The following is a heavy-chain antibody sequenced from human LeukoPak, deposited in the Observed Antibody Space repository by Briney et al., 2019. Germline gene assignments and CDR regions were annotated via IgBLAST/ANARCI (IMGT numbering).Heavy chain of an antibody. CDR3: ARDGLSLYCSGGNCYGAFDI. J-gene: IGHJ3*02. Sequence: GGSLRLSCAASEFSFSSYSINWVRQAPGKGLEWVSSISSSSSYIYYADSVKGRFTISRDNAKNSLYLQMNSLRAEDTAVYYCARDGLSLYCSGGNCYGAFDIWGQGTMVIVSS. CDR2: ISSSSSYI. D-gene: IGHD2-15*01. V-gene: IGHV3-21*01. CDR1: EFSFSSYS.